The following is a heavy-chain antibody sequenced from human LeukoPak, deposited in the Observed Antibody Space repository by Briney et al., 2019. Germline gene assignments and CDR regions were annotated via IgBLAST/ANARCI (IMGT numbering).Heavy chain of an antibody. V-gene: IGHV4-59*01. CDR3: ASGGPYDLGY. J-gene: IGHJ4*02. Sequence: SEPLSLTCTVSGGSISRYYGRCTRQPPGKAVEWIGYIYYSGSTNYNPSLKSRVTISVDTSKNQFSLKLSSVTAADTAVYYCASGGPYDLGYWGQGTLVTVSS. CDR2: IYYSGST. D-gene: IGHD3-22*01. CDR1: GGSISRYY.